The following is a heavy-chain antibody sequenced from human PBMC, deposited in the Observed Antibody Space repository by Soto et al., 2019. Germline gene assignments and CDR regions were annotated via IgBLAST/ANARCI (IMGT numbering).Heavy chain of an antibody. V-gene: IGHV4-30-2*01. Sequence: QLQLQESGSGLVKPSQTLSLTCAVSGGSISSGGYSWSWIRQPPGKGLEWIGYIYHSGSTYYNPSLESRGTISVDRSKNQFSLKLSSVTAADTAVYYCARAVGWDWLPIFDYWGQGTLVTVSS. CDR3: ARAVGWDWLPIFDY. D-gene: IGHD3-9*01. CDR2: IYHSGST. J-gene: IGHJ4*02. CDR1: GGSISSGGYS.